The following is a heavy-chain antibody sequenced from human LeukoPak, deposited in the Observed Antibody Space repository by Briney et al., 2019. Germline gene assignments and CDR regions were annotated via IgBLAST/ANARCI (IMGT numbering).Heavy chain of an antibody. CDR2: IYYSGTT. D-gene: IGHD6-13*01. Sequence: PSETLSLTCTVSGGFISSGSYYWGWLRQPPGKGLEWIGSIYYSGTTYYNPSLKSRLTISVDTSKNQFSLKLISVTAADTAVYYCARSYSSSWYSFDYWGQGTLVTVSS. CDR1: GGFISSGSYY. J-gene: IGHJ4*02. V-gene: IGHV4-39*01. CDR3: ARSYSSSWYSFDY.